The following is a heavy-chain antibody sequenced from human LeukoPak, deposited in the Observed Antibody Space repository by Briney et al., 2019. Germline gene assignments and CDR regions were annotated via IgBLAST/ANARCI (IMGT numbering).Heavy chain of an antibody. CDR2: INWNGGST. D-gene: IGHD1-26*01. V-gene: IGHV3-20*04. Sequence: PGGSLRLSCAASGFTFDDYGMSWVRQAPGKGLEWVSGINWNGGSTGYGDSVKGRFTISRDNAKNSLYLQMNSLRAEDTALYYCARGSLSGSYYGGDYWGQGTLVTVSS. CDR3: ARGSLSGSYYGGDY. CDR1: GFTFDDYG. J-gene: IGHJ4*02.